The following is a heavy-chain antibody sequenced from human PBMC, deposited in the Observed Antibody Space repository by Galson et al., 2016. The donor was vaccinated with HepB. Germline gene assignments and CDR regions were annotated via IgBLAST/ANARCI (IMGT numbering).Heavy chain of an antibody. J-gene: IGHJ4*02. Sequence: SLRLSCAASGFTFRNYWMHWVRQAPGKGLVWVARIDGVGGSITYAGSVKGRFTISRDNAKNTLYLQMNSLRAGDTAVYYCARDATRGGDFDYWAQGTLVIVSS. CDR1: GFTFRNYW. CDR3: ARDATRGGDFDY. V-gene: IGHV3-74*01. D-gene: IGHD2-21*01. CDR2: IDGVGGSI.